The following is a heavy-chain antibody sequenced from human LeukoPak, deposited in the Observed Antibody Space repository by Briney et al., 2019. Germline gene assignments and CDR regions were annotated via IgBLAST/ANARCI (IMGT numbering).Heavy chain of an antibody. D-gene: IGHD2-15*01. CDR1: GGSINSGGYF. Sequence: SETLSLTCTVSGGSINSGGYFWSCARHRPGKGLEWIGYIHYRGSTYSNPSLKSRAAMSLDTSKKQFSLKLTSVIAADTAVYYCARLQRRRWLQFNGFDYWGQGNLVTVSS. V-gene: IGHV4-31*03. CDR2: IHYRGST. J-gene: IGHJ4*02. CDR3: ARLQRRRWLQFNGFDY.